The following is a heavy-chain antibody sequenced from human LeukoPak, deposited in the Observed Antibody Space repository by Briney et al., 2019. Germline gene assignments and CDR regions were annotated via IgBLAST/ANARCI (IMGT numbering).Heavy chain of an antibody. D-gene: IGHD5-24*01. CDR1: GFTFSNAW. Sequence: GGSLRLSCAASGFTFSNAWMSWVRQAPGKGLEWVSAISGSGGSTYYADSVKGRFTISRDNSKNTLYLQMNSLRAEDTAVYYCAKDAEEMATNESNYWGQGTLVTVSS. CDR3: AKDAEEMATNESNY. J-gene: IGHJ4*02. V-gene: IGHV3-23*01. CDR2: ISGSGGST.